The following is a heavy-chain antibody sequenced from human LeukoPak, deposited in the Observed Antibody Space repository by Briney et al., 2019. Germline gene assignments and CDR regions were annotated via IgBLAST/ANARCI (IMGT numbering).Heavy chain of an antibody. Sequence: ASVKVSCKASGYTFTGYYMHWVRQAPGQGLEWMGWINPNSGGTNYAQKFQGRVTMTRDTSISTAYMELSRLRSDDTAVYYCARVRYCSGTSCYSRYYGMDVWGQGTTVTVSS. V-gene: IGHV1-2*02. CDR3: ARVRYCSGTSCYSRYYGMDV. CDR2: INPNSGGT. D-gene: IGHD2-2*01. CDR1: GYTFTGYY. J-gene: IGHJ6*02.